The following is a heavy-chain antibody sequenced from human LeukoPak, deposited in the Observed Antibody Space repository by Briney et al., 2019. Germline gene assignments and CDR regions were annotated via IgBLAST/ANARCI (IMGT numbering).Heavy chain of an antibody. D-gene: IGHD3-10*01. J-gene: IGHJ4*02. V-gene: IGHV1-2*02. CDR3: ARVFSGDSYGSGIV. CDR2: INPNSGGT. Sequence: GASVKVSCKASGYTFTGYYMHWVRQAPGQGLEWMGWINPNSGGTNYAQKFQGRVTMTRDTSISTAYMELSRLRSDDTAVYYCARVFSGDSYGSGIVWGQGTLVTVSS. CDR1: GYTFTGYY.